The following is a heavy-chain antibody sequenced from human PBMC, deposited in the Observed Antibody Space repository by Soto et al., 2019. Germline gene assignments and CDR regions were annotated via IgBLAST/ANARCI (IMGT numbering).Heavy chain of an antibody. V-gene: IGHV4-59*08. CDR1: GGSISSYD. J-gene: IGHJ4*02. CDR2: IYYSGST. CDR3: ARRYGSAIDY. D-gene: IGHD1-26*01. Sequence: LETLSLTCTVSGGSISSYDLSWIRQPPGKGLEWIGYIYYSGSTNCNPSLKSRVTISVDTSKNQFSLKLSSVTAADTAVYYCARRYGSAIDYWGQGTLVTVSS.